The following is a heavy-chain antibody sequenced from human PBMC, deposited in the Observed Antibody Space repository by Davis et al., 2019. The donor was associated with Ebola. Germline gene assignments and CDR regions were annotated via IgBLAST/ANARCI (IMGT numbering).Heavy chain of an antibody. V-gene: IGHV1-8*02. Sequence: AASVKVSCKASGYTFTSYGISWVRQAPGQGLEWMGIINPSGGNTGYAQKFQGRVTMTRNTSISTAYMELSSLRSEDTAVYYCARGFKSGYIAARRYYYYGMDVWGKGTTVTVSS. D-gene: IGHD6-6*01. CDR3: ARGFKSGYIAARRYYYYGMDV. CDR2: INPSGGNT. J-gene: IGHJ6*04. CDR1: GYTFTSYG.